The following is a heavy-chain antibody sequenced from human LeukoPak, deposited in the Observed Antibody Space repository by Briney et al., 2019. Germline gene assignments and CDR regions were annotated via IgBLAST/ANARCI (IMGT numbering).Heavy chain of an antibody. Sequence: PGGSLRLSCAASGFTFSSYWMHWVRQAPGKGLVWVSRINSDGFSISYADSVKGRFTISRDNAKNSLYLQMNSLRAEDTAVYYCARVEDYDILTGFDYWGQGTLVTVSS. CDR2: INSDGFSI. V-gene: IGHV3-74*01. D-gene: IGHD3-9*01. CDR1: GFTFSSYW. CDR3: ARVEDYDILTGFDY. J-gene: IGHJ4*02.